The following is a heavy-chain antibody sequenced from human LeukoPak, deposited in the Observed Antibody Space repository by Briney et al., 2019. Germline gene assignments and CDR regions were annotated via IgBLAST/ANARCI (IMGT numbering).Heavy chain of an antibody. J-gene: IGHJ4*02. D-gene: IGHD2-8*01. CDR2: FDPENGEA. V-gene: IGHV1-24*01. Sequence: PEASVKVSCKVSGYSLSELSMHWVRQAPGKGLEWMGGFDPENGEAVYAQKFQGRVTMTEDTSTDTSYMELNSLKSEDTAVYYCAAGGVYDLLDNWGQGPLVTVSS. CDR3: AAGGVYDLLDN. CDR1: GYSLSELS.